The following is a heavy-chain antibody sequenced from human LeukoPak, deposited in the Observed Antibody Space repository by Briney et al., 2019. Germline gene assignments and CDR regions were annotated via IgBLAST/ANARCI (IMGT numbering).Heavy chain of an antibody. CDR2: INPNSGGT. Sequence: ASVKVSCKASGYTFSGYYMHWVRQAPGQGLEWVGWINPNSGGTSYAQKFQGRVTMTRDTSISTAYMELSRLLSGDTAVYYCARVWYSFILRYWGQGTLVTVSS. CDR3: ARVWYSFILRY. D-gene: IGHD3-9*01. V-gene: IGHV1-2*02. J-gene: IGHJ4*02. CDR1: GYTFSGYY.